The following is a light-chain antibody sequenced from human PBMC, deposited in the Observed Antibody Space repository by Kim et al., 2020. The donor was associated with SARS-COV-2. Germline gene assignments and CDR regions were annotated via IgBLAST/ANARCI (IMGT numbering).Light chain of an antibody. J-gene: IGKJ3*01. Sequence: SSTEDRVTITCRASHGISSYLAWYQQKPGKAPKLLIYAASTLQSGVPSRFSGSGSGTDFTLTISCLQSEGFATYYCQQYYSYPPTFGPGTKVDIK. CDR1: HGISSY. V-gene: IGKV1-8*01. CDR2: AAS. CDR3: QQYYSYPPT.